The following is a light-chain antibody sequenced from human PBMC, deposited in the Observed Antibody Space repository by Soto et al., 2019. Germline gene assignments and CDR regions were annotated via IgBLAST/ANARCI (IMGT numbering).Light chain of an antibody. J-gene: IGLJ7*01. CDR3: QSYDSSNAV. CDR1: SGSIASNY. CDR2: EDN. Sequence: NFMLTQPHSVSESPGKTVTISCTGSSGSIASNYVQWYQQRPGSAPTTVIYEDNQRPSGVPARFSGSIDSSSNSASLTISGLKNEDEADYYCQSYDSSNAVFGGGTQLTVL. V-gene: IGLV6-57*02.